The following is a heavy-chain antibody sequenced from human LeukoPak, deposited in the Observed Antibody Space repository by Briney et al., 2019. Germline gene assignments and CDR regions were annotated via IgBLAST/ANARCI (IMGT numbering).Heavy chain of an antibody. J-gene: IGHJ3*02. CDR3: ARGLFDDAFDI. CDR1: GITFSSYS. D-gene: IGHD3-16*01. CDR2: ISSSSSYI. V-gene: IGHV3-21*01. Sequence: PGGSLRLSCAASGITFSSYSMNWVRQAPGKGLEWVSSISSSSSYIYYADSVKGRFTISRDNAKNSLYLQMNSLRAEDTAVYYCARGLFDDAFDIWGQGTMVTVSS.